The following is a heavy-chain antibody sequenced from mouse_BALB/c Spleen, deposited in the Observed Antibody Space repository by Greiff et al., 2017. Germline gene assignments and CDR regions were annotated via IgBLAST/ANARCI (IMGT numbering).Heavy chain of an antibody. CDR2: INPSNGRT. J-gene: IGHJ4*01. CDR3: ARYYGYAMDY. V-gene: IGHV1S81*02. CDR1: GYTFTSYW. Sequence: QVQLKQPGAELVKPGASVKLSCKASGYTFTSYWMHWVKQRPGQGLEWIGEINPSNGRTNYNEKFKSKATLTVDKSSSTAYMQLSSLTSEDSAVYYCARYYGYAMDYWGQGTSVTVSS. D-gene: IGHD1-1*01.